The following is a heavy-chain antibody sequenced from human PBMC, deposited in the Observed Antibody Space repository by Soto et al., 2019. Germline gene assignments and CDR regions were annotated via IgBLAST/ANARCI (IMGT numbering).Heavy chain of an antibody. CDR2: ISAYNGNT. Sequence: ASVKVSCKASGYTFTSYGISWVRQAPGQGLEWMGWISAYNGNTNYAQKLQGRVTITRDTSASTAYMELSSLRSEDTAVYYCARSLIVVVPAATSRRYYYYYGMDVWGQGTTVTVSS. J-gene: IGHJ6*02. CDR1: GYTFTSYG. D-gene: IGHD2-2*01. V-gene: IGHV1-18*01. CDR3: ARSLIVVVPAATSRRYYYYYGMDV.